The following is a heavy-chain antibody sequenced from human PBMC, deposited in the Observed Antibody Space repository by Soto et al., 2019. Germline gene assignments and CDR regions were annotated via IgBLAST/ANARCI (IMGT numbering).Heavy chain of an antibody. D-gene: IGHD4-4*01. V-gene: IGHV3-23*01. CDR2: ISASGINT. CDR3: AKELGHSKPFDF. Sequence: GGSPRLSCAASGFSFSTFGMDWVRLAPGRRLEWVSAISASGINTYYADSVKGRFTISRDNSKNTLFLQMNSLRAEDTAIYYCAKELGHSKPFDFWGQGTLVTVSS. CDR1: GFSFSTFG. J-gene: IGHJ4*02.